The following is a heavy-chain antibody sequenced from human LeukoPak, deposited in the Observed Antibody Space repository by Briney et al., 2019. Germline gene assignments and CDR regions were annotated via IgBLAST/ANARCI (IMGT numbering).Heavy chain of an antibody. J-gene: IGHJ6*03. CDR2: IYTSGST. CDR1: SGSISSYY. Sequence: SETLSLTCTVASGSISSYYWSWIRKPPGKGLEWIGYIYTSGSTNYNPSLKSRVTISVDTSKNQFSLKLSSVTAADTAVYYCARNYLYYYMDVWGKGTTVTVSS. CDR3: ARNYLYYYMDV. V-gene: IGHV4-4*09.